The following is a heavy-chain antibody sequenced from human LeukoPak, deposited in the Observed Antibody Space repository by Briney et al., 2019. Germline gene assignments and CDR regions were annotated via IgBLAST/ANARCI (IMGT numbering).Heavy chain of an antibody. CDR1: GFSFTNSA. CDR3: AADYIGGAMVTNAFDI. CDR2: IVVGSGNT. Sequence: SVKVSCKASGFSFTNSAVQWVRQARGQGLEWIGWIVVGSGNTIYVQKFQERVTITRDMSTSTAYMELSSLRSEDTAVYYCAADYIGGAMVTNAFDIWGQGTMVTVSS. D-gene: IGHD5-18*01. V-gene: IGHV1-58*01. J-gene: IGHJ3*02.